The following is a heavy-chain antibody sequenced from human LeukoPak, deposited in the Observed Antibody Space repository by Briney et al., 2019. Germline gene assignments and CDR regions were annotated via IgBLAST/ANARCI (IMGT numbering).Heavy chain of an antibody. CDR1: GGSLSGYY. CDR2: INHSGST. CDR3: ARETRYCGGGSCYSGMDV. V-gene: IGHV4-34*01. Sequence: SETLSLTCAVYGGSLSGYYWSWIRQPPGKGLEWIGEINHSGSTYYNPSLKSRVTISVDRSKNQFSLNLSSVTAADTAVYYCARETRYCGGGSCYSGMDVWGQGTTVTVSS. J-gene: IGHJ6*02. D-gene: IGHD2-15*01.